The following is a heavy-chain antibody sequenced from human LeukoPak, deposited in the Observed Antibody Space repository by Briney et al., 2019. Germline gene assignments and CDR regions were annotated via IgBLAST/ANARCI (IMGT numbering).Heavy chain of an antibody. J-gene: IGHJ6*03. CDR1: GGSISSSSYY. Sequence: PPETLSFTCTVSGGSISSSSYYWGWIRQPPGKGLEWIGSIYYSGSTYYNPSLKSRVTISVDTSKNQFSLKLSSVTAADTAVYYCARSPFDCSSTSCPFYYYYYYMDVWGKGTTVTVSS. D-gene: IGHD2-2*01. V-gene: IGHV4-39*01. CDR2: IYYSGST. CDR3: ARSPFDCSSTSCPFYYYYYYMDV.